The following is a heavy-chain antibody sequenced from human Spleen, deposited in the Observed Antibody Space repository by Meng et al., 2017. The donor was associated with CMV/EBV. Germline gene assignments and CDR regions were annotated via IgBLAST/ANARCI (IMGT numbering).Heavy chain of an antibody. CDR1: QFDFSNYA. CDR3: ARVVGLSLGLDY. Sequence: GESLKISCAASQFDFSNYAFHWVRQVPGKGLEWVAAISYGGDKEKYTDSVKGRFSISRDNSKNTLYLQMNSLRADDTAVYYCARVVGLSLGLDYWGQGTLVTVPQ. V-gene: IGHV3-30-3*01. J-gene: IGHJ4*02. D-gene: IGHD1-26*01. CDR2: ISYGGDKE.